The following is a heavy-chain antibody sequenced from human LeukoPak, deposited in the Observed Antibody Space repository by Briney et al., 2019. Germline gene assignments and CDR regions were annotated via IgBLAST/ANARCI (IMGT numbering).Heavy chain of an antibody. J-gene: IGHJ4*02. CDR3: ANRLPQAFDY. Sequence: GGSLRLSYAWPGFMVDDYAIHWVRQAPGKGLEWVSAISGSGGSTYYADSVKGRFTISRDNSKNTLYLQMNSLRAEDTAVYYCANRLPQAFDYWGPGTLVTVSS. CDR1: GFMVDDYA. D-gene: IGHD4-11*01. CDR2: ISGSGGST. V-gene: IGHV3-23*01.